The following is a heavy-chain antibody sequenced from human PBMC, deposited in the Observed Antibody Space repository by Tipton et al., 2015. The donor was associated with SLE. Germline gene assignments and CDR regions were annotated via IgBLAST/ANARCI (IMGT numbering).Heavy chain of an antibody. J-gene: IGHJ6*02. CDR3: ARGRNYDYVWGGRGYYYYGMDV. Sequence: QLVQSGAEVKKPGASVKVSCKASGYTFTSYYMHWVRQAPGQGLEWMGIINPSGGSTSYAQKFQGRVTMTRDTSTSTVYMELSSLRSEDTAVYYCARGRNYDYVWGGRGYYYYGMDVWGQGTTVTVSS. CDR2: INPSGGST. D-gene: IGHD3-16*01. V-gene: IGHV1-46*03. CDR1: GYTFTSYY.